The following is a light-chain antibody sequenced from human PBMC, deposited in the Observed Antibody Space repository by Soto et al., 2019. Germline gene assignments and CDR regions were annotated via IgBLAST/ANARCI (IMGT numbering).Light chain of an antibody. CDR1: SSNIGAGYD. Sequence: QSVLTQPPSVYGAPGQRVTIACTGSSSNIGAGYDVHWYQQLPGTAPKILIYGNSNRPSGVPDRFSGSKSGTSASLAITGLQADDEADYYCQSYDSSLSGVVFGGGTKLTVL. CDR2: GNS. J-gene: IGLJ2*01. V-gene: IGLV1-40*01. CDR3: QSYDSSLSGVV.